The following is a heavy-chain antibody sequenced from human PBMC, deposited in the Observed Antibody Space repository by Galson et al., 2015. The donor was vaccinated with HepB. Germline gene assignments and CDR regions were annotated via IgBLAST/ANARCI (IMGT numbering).Heavy chain of an antibody. CDR3: AKEATVRASTSLDV. D-gene: IGHD4-17*01. Sequence: SLRLSCAASGFVFRSHMMYWVRQAPGKGLEWVTVISHDGTIKHYADSVKGRFTVSRDKSKNTLDLQMDSLRSEDTAVYYCAKEATVRASTSLDVWGQGTTVTVSS. J-gene: IGHJ6*02. CDR2: ISHDGTIK. V-gene: IGHV3-30*18. CDR1: GFVFRSHM.